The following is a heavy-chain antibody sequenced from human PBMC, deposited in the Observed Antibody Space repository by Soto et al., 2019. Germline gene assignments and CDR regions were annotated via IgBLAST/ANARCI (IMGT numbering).Heavy chain of an antibody. D-gene: IGHD5-18*01. J-gene: IGHJ6*02. Sequence: SLRLSCAASGFTFSSYAMSWVRQAPGKGLEWVSALSDTGVSPYYADSVKGRFITSRDNSKNTLFLQMDSLRAEDTAVYHCAKMTSSSYGRYYGMDVWGQGTTVTVSS. CDR3: AKMTSSSYGRYYGMDV. V-gene: IGHV3-23*01. CDR2: LSDTGVSP. CDR1: GFTFSSYA.